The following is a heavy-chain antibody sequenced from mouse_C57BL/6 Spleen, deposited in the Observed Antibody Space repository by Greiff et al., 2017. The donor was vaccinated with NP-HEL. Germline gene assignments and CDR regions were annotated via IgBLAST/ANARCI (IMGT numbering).Heavy chain of an antibody. D-gene: IGHD1-1*01. CDR2: IYPGSGST. V-gene: IGHV1-55*01. Sequence: QVQLQQSGAELVKPGASVKMSCKASGYTFTSYWITWVKQRPGQGLEWIGDIYPGSGSTNYNEKFKSKATLTVDTSSSTAYMQLSSLTSEDSAVYYWARLAYGSHYAMDYWGQGTSVPVSS. CDR3: ARLAYGSHYAMDY. CDR1: GYTFTSYW. J-gene: IGHJ4*01.